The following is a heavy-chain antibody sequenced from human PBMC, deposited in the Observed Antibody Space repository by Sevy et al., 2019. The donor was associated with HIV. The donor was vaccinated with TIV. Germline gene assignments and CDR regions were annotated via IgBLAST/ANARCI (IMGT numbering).Heavy chain of an antibody. CDR2: IYCSGST. Sequence: SETLSLTCTVSGGSISSSSYYWGWIRQPPGKGLEWIGSIYCSGSTYYNPSLKSRVTISVDTSKNQFSLKLSSVTAADTAVYYCARFHNSPLELLGFDYWGQGTLVTVSS. CDR1: GGSISSSSYY. CDR3: ARFHNSPLELLGFDY. J-gene: IGHJ4*02. V-gene: IGHV4-39*01. D-gene: IGHD1-7*01.